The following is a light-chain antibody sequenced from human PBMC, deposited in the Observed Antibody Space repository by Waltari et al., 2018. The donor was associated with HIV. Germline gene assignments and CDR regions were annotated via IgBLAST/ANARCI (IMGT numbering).Light chain of an antibody. V-gene: IGLV2-14*03. J-gene: IGLJ1*01. CDR3: SSYTSSTTYV. CDR1: SHDVGSSNY. CDR2: DGS. Sequence: QSALTQPASVSGSPGQSITISCTGTSHDVGSSNYVSWHQQHPGEAPKRIIHDGSERHSGSSNRFSGSKSGNTASLTISGLQTEDEADYYCSSYTSSTTYVFGTGTRVTVL.